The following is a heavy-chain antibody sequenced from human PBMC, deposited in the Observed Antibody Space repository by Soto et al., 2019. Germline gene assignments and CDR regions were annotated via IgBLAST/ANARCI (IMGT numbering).Heavy chain of an antibody. D-gene: IGHD3-3*01. V-gene: IGHV3-23*01. J-gene: IGHJ4*02. CDR2: ISGSGGST. CDR3: ATRRHPKSPLGY. CDR1: GFTLSSYA. Sequence: XGSLTLSCSASGFTLSSYAMSWVRQAPGKGLEWVSAISGSGGSTYYADSVKGRFTISRDNSKNTLYLQMNSLRAEDTAVYYCATRRHPKSPLGYWGQGTLVTVSS.